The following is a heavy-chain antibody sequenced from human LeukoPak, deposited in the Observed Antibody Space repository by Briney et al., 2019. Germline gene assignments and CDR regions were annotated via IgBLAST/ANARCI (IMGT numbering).Heavy chain of an antibody. CDR3: AREPRYNWNHVEAFDI. D-gene: IGHD1-14*01. CDR1: GGSISSHY. J-gene: IGHJ3*02. Sequence: SETLSLTCTVSGGSISSHYWSWVRQPPGKGLEWIGYIYYSGSTNYNPSLKSRVTISVDTSKNQFSLKLSSVTAADTAVYYCAREPRYNWNHVEAFDIWGQGTMVTVSS. V-gene: IGHV4-59*11. CDR2: IYYSGST.